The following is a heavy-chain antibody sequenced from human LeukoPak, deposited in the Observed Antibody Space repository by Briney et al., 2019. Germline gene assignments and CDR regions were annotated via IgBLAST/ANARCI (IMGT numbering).Heavy chain of an antibody. CDR2: ISSSSSYI. V-gene: IGHV3-21*01. J-gene: IGHJ4*02. CDR3: ARDWDIVVVAATYRGTFDY. D-gene: IGHD2-15*01. Sequence: GGSLRLSCAASGFTFSSYSMNWVRQAPGKGLEWVSSISSSSSYIYYADSVKGRFTISRDNAKNSLYLQMNSLRAEDTAVYYCARDWDIVVVAATYRGTFDYWGQGTLVTVSS. CDR1: GFTFSSYS.